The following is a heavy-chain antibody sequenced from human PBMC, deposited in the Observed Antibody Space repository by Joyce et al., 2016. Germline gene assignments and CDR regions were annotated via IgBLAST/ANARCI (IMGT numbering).Heavy chain of an antibody. Sequence: QVQLQESGPGLVKPSETLSLTCTVSGASMNGYYGSWVRQPPRRGLEWVGYIFYSGGTRYNPSLKIRFTITVDTSKNQFSLRLRSVTAADAAMYFCARSSSSGSYQNFFDPWGQGTLVTVSS. CDR2: IFYSGGT. CDR1: GASMNGYY. V-gene: IGHV4-59*01. D-gene: IGHD1-26*01. J-gene: IGHJ5*02. CDR3: ARSSSSGSYQNFFDP.